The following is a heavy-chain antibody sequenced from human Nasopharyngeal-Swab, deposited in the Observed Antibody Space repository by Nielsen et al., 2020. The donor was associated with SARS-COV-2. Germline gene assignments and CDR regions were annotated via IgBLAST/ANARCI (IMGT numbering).Heavy chain of an antibody. Sequence: SETLSLTCTVSGGSVSSGSYYWSWIRQPPGKGLEWIGYIYYSGSTNYNPSLKSRVTISVDTSKNQFSLKLSSVTAADTAVYYCARDYGGSSWYWVFDYWGQGTLVTVSS. CDR3: ARDYGGSSWYWVFDY. J-gene: IGHJ4*02. CDR1: GGSVSSGSYY. CDR2: IYYSGST. V-gene: IGHV4-61*01. D-gene: IGHD6-13*01.